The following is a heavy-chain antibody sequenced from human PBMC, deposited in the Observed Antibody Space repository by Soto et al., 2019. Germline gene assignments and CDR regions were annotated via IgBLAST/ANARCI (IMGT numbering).Heavy chain of an antibody. CDR1: GTSLNTGGYY. J-gene: IGHJ5*02. CDR2: IHDTGST. V-gene: IGHV4-31*02. Sequence: QVQLQESGPRLVEPSQTLSLTCSVSGTSLNTGGYYWAWIRQVPGKDLHWIGHIHDTGSTYYNESLKNRVTISVDPSKSQFSLHLMSATAADTAVYYCARVDGSPRDWFDPWGQGTLVTVSS. CDR3: ARVDGSPRDWFDP. D-gene: IGHD1-26*01.